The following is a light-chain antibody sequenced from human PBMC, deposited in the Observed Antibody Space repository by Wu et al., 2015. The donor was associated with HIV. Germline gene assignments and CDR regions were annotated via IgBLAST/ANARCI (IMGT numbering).Light chain of an antibody. Sequence: DIVLTQSPATLSLSPGETVTLSYRASQSVSNYLAWYLQTPGQAPRLLVSRASNRATGIPTKFSGSGSGTDFTLTISSLEPEDVGIYFCQQRFKWPWTFGQGTNVEIK. CDR1: QSVSNY. V-gene: IGKV3-11*01. CDR3: QQRFKWPWT. CDR2: RAS. J-gene: IGKJ1*01.